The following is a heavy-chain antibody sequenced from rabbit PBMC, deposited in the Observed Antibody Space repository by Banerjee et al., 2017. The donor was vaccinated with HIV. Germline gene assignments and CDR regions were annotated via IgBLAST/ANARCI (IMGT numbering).Heavy chain of an antibody. J-gene: IGHJ4*01. V-gene: IGHV1S45*01. CDR2: IYAGSSSST. D-gene: IGHD7-1*01. Sequence: QEQLVESGGGLVQPGGSLKLSCKASGIDFSSYGISWVRQAPGKGLEWIACIYAGSSSSTYYASWAKGRFTISKTSSTTVTLQMTSLTAADTATYFCESSESGYPGYGYGLWGPGTLVTVS. CDR1: GIDFSSYG. CDR3: ESSESGYPGYGYGL.